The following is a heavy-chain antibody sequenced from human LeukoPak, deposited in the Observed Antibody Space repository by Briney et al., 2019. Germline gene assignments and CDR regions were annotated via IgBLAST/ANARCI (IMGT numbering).Heavy chain of an antibody. CDR1: AGESSSGYF. J-gene: IGHJ4*02. CDR3: ARGLRGGPAVNLDY. D-gene: IGHD4-17*01. V-gene: IGHV4-34*01. Sequence: SETLSLTCTVSAGESSSGYFWTWIRQSPGKGLEWIGEIIHTGITNYKPSLENRVTLSIDTAKNRVSLKLRSVTAADPAVYYCARGLRGGPAVNLDYWGQGSLVIVSS. CDR2: IIHTGIT.